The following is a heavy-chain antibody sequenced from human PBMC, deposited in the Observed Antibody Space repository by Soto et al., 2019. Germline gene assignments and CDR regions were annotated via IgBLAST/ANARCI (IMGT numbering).Heavy chain of an antibody. D-gene: IGHD2-2*03. J-gene: IGHJ4*02. CDR2: ISDSGST. CDR1: GFTFSTSA. CDR3: AKVWGEDGYCSRTSGLYYFHH. Sequence: EVQLLESGGGLVQPGGSLRLSCEASGFTFSTSAMSWVRQAPGKGLEWVSTISDSGSTYYADSLKGRFTSSRYNSKNTLYLQINSLRAEDTAIRCCAKVWGEDGYCSRTSGLYYFHHWGQGTLVTVSS. V-gene: IGHV3-23*01.